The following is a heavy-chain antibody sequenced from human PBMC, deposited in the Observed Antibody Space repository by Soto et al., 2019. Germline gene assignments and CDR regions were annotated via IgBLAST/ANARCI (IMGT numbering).Heavy chain of an antibody. CDR3: AREPTDYDFWSGRPTFRWYFDL. Sequence: QLQLQESGPGLVKPSETLSLTCTVSGGSISSSSYYWGWIRQPPGKGLEWIGSIYYSGSTYYNPSLKSRVTISVDTSKNQFSLKLSYVTAADTAVYYCAREPTDYDFWSGRPTFRWYFDLWGRGTLVTVSS. J-gene: IGHJ2*01. CDR2: IYYSGST. D-gene: IGHD3-3*01. V-gene: IGHV4-39*01. CDR1: GGSISSSSYY.